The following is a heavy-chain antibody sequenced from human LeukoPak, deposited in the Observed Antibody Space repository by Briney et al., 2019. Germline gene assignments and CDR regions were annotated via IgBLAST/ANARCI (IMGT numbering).Heavy chain of an antibody. J-gene: IGHJ3*02. CDR1: GGSISSSSYY. Sequence: TSETLSLTCTVSGGSISSSSYYWGWIRQPPGKGLEWIGSIYYSGSTYYNPSLKSRVTISVDTSKNQFSLKLSSVTAADTAVYYCARVSKNQWVLRYFDWLFPFDIWGQGTMVTVSS. D-gene: IGHD3-9*01. CDR2: IYYSGST. CDR3: ARVSKNQWVLRYFDWLFPFDI. V-gene: IGHV4-39*07.